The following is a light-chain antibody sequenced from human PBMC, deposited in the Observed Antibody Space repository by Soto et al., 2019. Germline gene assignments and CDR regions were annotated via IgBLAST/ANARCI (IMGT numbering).Light chain of an antibody. CDR1: SSDVGSYNL. V-gene: IGLV2-23*01. J-gene: IGLJ2*01. CDR2: EGS. Sequence: QSALTQPASVSGSPGQSITISCTGTSSDVGSYNLVSWYQQHPGKAPKLMIYEGSKRPPGVSNRFSGSKSGNTASLTISGLQAEDEADYYCCSYAGSSTPHVVFGGGTKVTVL. CDR3: CSYAGSSTPHVV.